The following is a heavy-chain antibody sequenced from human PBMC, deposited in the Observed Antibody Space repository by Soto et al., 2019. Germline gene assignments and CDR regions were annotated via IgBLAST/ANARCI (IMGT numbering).Heavy chain of an antibody. CDR1: GFTFTSSA. CDR2: IVVGSGNT. Sequence: SVKVSCKASGFTFTSSAVQWVRQARGQRLEWIGWIVVGSGNTNYAQKFQERVTITRDMSTSTAYMELSSLRSEDTAVYYCAKDPYHQIIVVVPAAMWNWFDPWGQGTLVTVSS. V-gene: IGHV1-58*01. J-gene: IGHJ5*02. CDR3: AKDPYHQIIVVVPAAMWNWFDP. D-gene: IGHD2-2*01.